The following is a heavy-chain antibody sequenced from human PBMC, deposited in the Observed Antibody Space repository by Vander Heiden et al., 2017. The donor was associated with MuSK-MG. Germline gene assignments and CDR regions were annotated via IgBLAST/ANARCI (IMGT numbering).Heavy chain of an antibody. CDR3: ARTLKTSIAAAGNDY. V-gene: IGHV4-34*01. D-gene: IGHD6-13*01. CDR2: INHSGST. J-gene: IGHJ4*02. CDR1: GGSLSGYY. Sequence: QVQLQQWGAGLLKPSETLSLTCAVYGGSLSGYYGNWIRQPPGKGLEWIGEINHSGSTNYNPSLKSRVTISVDTSKNQFSLKLSSVTAADTAVYYCARTLKTSIAAAGNDYWGQGTLVTVSS.